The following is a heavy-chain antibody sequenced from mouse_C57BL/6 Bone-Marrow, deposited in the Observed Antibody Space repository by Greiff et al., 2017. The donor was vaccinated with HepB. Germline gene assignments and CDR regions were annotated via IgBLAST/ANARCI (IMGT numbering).Heavy chain of an antibody. CDR2: IYPGDGDT. Sequence: VQLQQSGAELVKPGASVKIPCKASGYAFSSYWMNWVKQRPGKGLEWIGQIYPGDGDTNYNGKFKGKATLTADKSSSTAYMQLSSLTSEDSAVYFCARWGSSTYWYFDVWGTGTTVTVSS. CDR1: GYAFSSYW. J-gene: IGHJ1*03. D-gene: IGHD1-1*01. CDR3: ARWGSSTYWYFDV. V-gene: IGHV1-80*01.